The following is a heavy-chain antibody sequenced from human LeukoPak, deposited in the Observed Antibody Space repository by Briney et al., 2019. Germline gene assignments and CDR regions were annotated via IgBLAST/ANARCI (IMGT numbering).Heavy chain of an antibody. Sequence: GGSLRLSCAASGFTFSSYGMSWVRQAPGKGLEWVSIISGSGGSTYYADSVKGRFTISRDNAKNSLYLQMNSLRAEDTAVYYCARVRTMIVVVEIDYWGQGTLVTVSS. CDR2: ISGSGGST. D-gene: IGHD3-22*01. V-gene: IGHV3-23*01. CDR3: ARVRTMIVVVEIDY. CDR1: GFTFSSYG. J-gene: IGHJ4*02.